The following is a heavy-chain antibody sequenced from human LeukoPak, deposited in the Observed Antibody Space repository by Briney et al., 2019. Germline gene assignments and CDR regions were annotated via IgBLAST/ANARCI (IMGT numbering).Heavy chain of an antibody. V-gene: IGHV4-34*01. CDR2: INHSGST. J-gene: IGHJ4*02. Sequence: SETLSLTCTVSGGSISSYYWSWIRQPPGKGLEWIGEINHSGSTNYNPSLKSRVTISVDTSKNQFSLKLSSVTAADTAVYYCARTAVTIFGVVITPFDYWGQGTLVTVSS. CDR1: GGSISSYY. CDR3: ARTAVTIFGVVITPFDY. D-gene: IGHD3-3*01.